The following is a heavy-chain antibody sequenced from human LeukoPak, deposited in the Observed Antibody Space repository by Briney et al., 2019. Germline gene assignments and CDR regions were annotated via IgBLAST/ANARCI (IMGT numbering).Heavy chain of an antibody. CDR2: FDPEDGET. Sequence: ASVKVSCKVSGYTLTELSMHWVRQAPGKGLEWMGGFDPEDGETIYAQKFQGRVTMTEDTSTDTAYMELSSLRSEDTAVYYCASIPASVRYNWNDYWGQGTLVTVSS. CDR1: GYTLTELS. J-gene: IGHJ4*02. D-gene: IGHD1-1*01. CDR3: ASIPASVRYNWNDY. V-gene: IGHV1-24*01.